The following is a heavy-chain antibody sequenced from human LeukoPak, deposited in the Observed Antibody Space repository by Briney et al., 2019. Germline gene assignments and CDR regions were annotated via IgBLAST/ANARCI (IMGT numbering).Heavy chain of an antibody. D-gene: IGHD2-15*01. CDR2: ISSGSSYI. J-gene: IGHJ6*02. V-gene: IGHV3-21*01. CDR3: ARDRGDCSGGTCYGMDV. Sequence: GGSLRLSCAASGFTFSSYTMNWVRQAPGKGLEWVSPISSGSSYIFNADSVRGRFTISRDNARNSLYLQMNSLRAEDTAVYYCARDRGDCSGGTCYGMDVWGQGTTVTVSS. CDR1: GFTFSSYT.